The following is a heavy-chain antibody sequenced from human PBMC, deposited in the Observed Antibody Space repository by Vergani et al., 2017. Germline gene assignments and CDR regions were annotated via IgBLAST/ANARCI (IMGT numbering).Heavy chain of an antibody. D-gene: IGHD6-13*01. Sequence: QVQLQESGPGLVKPSETLSLTCTVSGGSISSYYWSWIRQPPGKGLEWIGYIYYSGSTNYNPSLKSRVTISVDTSKNQFSLKLSSVTAADTAVYYCARSARDSSSWDYYYGMDVWGRGTTVTVSS. CDR1: GGSISSYY. V-gene: IGHV4-59*01. J-gene: IGHJ6*02. CDR3: ARSARDSSSWDYYYGMDV. CDR2: IYYSGST.